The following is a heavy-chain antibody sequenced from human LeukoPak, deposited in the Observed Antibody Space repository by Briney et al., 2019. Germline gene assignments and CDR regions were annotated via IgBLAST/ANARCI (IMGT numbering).Heavy chain of an antibody. CDR1: GFTFSSYW. CDR2: IKQDGSEK. D-gene: IGHD3-10*02. J-gene: IGHJ4*02. V-gene: IGHV3-7*05. Sequence: GGSLRLSCAASGFTFSSYWMSWVRQAPGKGLEWVANIKQDGSEKYYVDSVKGRFTISRDNAKNSLYLQMNSLRAEDTAVYYCARVLFGELFYLDYWGQGTLVTVSS. CDR3: ARVLFGELFYLDY.